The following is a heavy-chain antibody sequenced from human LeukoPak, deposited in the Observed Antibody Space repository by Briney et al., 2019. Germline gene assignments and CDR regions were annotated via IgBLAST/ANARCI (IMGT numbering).Heavy chain of an antibody. CDR3: ARDVDTAMVKEGFDY. CDR2: INPSGGST. J-gene: IGHJ4*02. D-gene: IGHD5-18*01. CDR1: GYTFTSYY. Sequence: GASVKVSCKASGYTFTSYYMHWVRQAPGQGLEWMGIINPSGGSTSYAQKSQGRVTMTRDTSTSTVYMELSSLRSEDTAVYYCARDVDTAMVKEGFDYWGQGTLVTVSS. V-gene: IGHV1-46*01.